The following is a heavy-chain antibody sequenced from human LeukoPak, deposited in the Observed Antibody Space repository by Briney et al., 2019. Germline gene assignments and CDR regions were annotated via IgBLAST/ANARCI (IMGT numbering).Heavy chain of an antibody. D-gene: IGHD3-3*01. CDR2: IKSKTDGGTT. V-gene: IGHV3-15*01. J-gene: IGHJ4*02. CDR3: TQNDFWSGYHS. Sequence: GGSLRLSCAASGFTFSNAWMSWVRQAPGKGLEWVGRIKSKTDGGTTDYAAPVKGRFTISRDDSKNTLYLQMNSLKTEDTAVYYCTQNDFWSGYHSWGQGTLVTVSS. CDR1: GFTFSNAW.